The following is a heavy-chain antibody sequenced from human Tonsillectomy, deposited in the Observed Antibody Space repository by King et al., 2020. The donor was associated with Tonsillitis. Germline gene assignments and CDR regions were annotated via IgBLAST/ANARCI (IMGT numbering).Heavy chain of an antibody. Sequence: VQLVESGGGVVQPGRSLRLSCAASGFTFSSYDMYWVRQAPGKGLEWVAVVSDDGSYKYYVDSVTGRFTISRDNSKNTLYLQMNSLGAEDTAVYYCARVRDGYIFDYWGQGTLVTVSS. D-gene: IGHD5-24*01. V-gene: IGHV3-33*05. CDR1: GFTFSSYD. CDR3: ARVRDGYIFDY. J-gene: IGHJ4*02. CDR2: VSDDGSYK.